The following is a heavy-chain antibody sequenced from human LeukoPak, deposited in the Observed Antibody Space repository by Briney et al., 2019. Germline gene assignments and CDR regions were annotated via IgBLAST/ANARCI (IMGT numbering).Heavy chain of an antibody. CDR3: EAGIGDY. CDR1: GGSISNYY. V-gene: IGHV3-11*01. D-gene: IGHD6-13*01. Sequence: LSLTCTVSGGSISNYYWSWIRQAPGKGLEWLSYISSSGNVTYYADSVKGRFIVSRDNTKSALFLQMNSLRVEDTAVYYCEAGIGDYWGQGALLTVSS. J-gene: IGHJ4*02. CDR2: ISSSGNVT.